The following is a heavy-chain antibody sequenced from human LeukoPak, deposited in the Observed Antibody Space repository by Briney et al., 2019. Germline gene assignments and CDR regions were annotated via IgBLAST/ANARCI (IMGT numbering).Heavy chain of an antibody. CDR3: AKGIAVGGTSGDLAY. Sequence: SQTLSLTCAISGDSVSSNSAAWTWIRESPSRGLEWLGRTYYRSKWYNDYAVSVKSRITINPDTSKNQFSLQLNSVTPEDTAVYYCAKGIAVGGTSGDLAYWGQGTLVTVSS. V-gene: IGHV6-1*01. CDR2: TYYRSKWYN. D-gene: IGHD2-2*01. J-gene: IGHJ4*02. CDR1: GDSVSSNSAA.